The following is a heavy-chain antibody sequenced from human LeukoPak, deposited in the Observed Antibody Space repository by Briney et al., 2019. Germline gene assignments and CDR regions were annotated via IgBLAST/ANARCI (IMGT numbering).Heavy chain of an antibody. D-gene: IGHD3-3*01. CDR3: TRAPREWLLGYYFDY. Sequence: GGSLRLSCTASGFTFSTYWMSWVRQAPGKGLEWVANVKYDGSEKYYVDSVNGRFAISRDNAKNSLYLQVNSLRVEDTAVYYCTRAPREWLLGYYFDYWGQGTLVTVSS. J-gene: IGHJ4*02. V-gene: IGHV3-7*01. CDR2: VKYDGSEK. CDR1: GFTFSTYW.